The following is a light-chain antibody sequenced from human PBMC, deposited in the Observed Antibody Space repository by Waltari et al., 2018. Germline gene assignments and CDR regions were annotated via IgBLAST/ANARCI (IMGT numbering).Light chain of an antibody. J-gene: IGKJ3*01. V-gene: IGKV1-5*03. CDR2: KAS. CDR1: QSINTW. Sequence: DIQMTQSPSTLSASVGDRVTITCRASQSINTWLAWYQQKPGKAPKLLIYKASSLESGVPSRFSGSGSGTDFTFTISSLQPEDIATYYCQQHDNLPFTFGPGTKVDIK. CDR3: QQHDNLPFT.